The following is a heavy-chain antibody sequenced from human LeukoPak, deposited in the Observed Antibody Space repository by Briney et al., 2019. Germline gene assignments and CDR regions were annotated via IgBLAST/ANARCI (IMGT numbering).Heavy chain of an antibody. CDR2: ISGSGGST. V-gene: IGHV3-23*01. Sequence: GGSLRLSCAASGFTFNSYAMSWVRQAPGKGLDWVSGISGSGGSTYYADSVKGRFTISRDNSKNTLYLQMNSLRAEDTAVYYCAKKGRWEGFTDYWGQGTLVTVSS. D-gene: IGHD1-26*01. CDR1: GFTFNSYA. CDR3: AKKGRWEGFTDY. J-gene: IGHJ4*02.